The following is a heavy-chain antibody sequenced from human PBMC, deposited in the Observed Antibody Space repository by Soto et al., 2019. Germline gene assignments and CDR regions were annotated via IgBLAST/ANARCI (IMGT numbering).Heavy chain of an antibody. J-gene: IGHJ5*02. CDR3: ARLVWSYGTWFDP. Sequence: QVQLQESGPGLVKPSETLSLTCTVSGGSISSYYWSWIRQPPGKGLEWIGYIYYSGSTNYNPSLKSRVTTSVDTSKTQFSLRLSSVTAADTAVYYCARLVWSYGTWFDPWGQGTLVTVSS. D-gene: IGHD5-18*01. V-gene: IGHV4-59*08. CDR1: GGSISSYY. CDR2: IYYSGST.